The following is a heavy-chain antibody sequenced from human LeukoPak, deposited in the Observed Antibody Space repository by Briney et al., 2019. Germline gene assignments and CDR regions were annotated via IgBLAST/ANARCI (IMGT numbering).Heavy chain of an antibody. J-gene: IGHJ4*02. D-gene: IGHD2/OR15-2a*01. V-gene: IGHV1-69*04. Sequence: GASVNVSCEASGGTFSSYATSWVPQDPGQGVEWRGRIIPILGIAYYAPKFQGRVTITADKSTSTAYMELSSLRSEDTAVYCFAKASSNYFYYFEYWGQGTLVTVSS. CDR2: IIPILGIA. CDR3: AKASSNYFYYFEY. CDR1: GGTFSSYA.